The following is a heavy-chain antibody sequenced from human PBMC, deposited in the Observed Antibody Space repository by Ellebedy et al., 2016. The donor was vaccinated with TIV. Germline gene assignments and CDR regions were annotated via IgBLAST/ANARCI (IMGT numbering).Heavy chain of an antibody. CDR1: WDSVSSHGIA. V-gene: IGHV6-1*01. Sequence: SQTLSLTCAIPWDSVSSHGIAWNWIRQSPSRGLEWLGRTYYRSKWYNDYAVSVRGRITISLDTSKNQFSLQLNSVTPEDTAVYYCTRGINSAFDIWGQGTVVTVSS. D-gene: IGHD6-13*01. J-gene: IGHJ3*02. CDR3: TRGINSAFDI. CDR2: TYYRSKWYN.